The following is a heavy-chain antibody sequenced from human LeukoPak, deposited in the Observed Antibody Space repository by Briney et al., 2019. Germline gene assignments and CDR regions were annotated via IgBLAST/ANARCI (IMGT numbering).Heavy chain of an antibody. J-gene: IGHJ4*02. CDR1: GFTFSSYW. V-gene: IGHV3-7*01. D-gene: IGHD3-22*01. CDR3: ARAIPLYYYDSSGDY. Sequence: AGGSLRLSCAASGFTFSSYWMSWVRQAPGKGLEWVANIKQDGSEKYYVDSVKGRFTISRDNAKNSLYLQMNSLRAEDTAVYYCARAIPLYYYDSSGDYWGQGTLVTASS. CDR2: IKQDGSEK.